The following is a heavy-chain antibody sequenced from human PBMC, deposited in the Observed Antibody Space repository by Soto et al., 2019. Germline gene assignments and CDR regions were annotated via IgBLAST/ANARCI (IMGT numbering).Heavy chain of an antibody. D-gene: IGHD2-15*01. J-gene: IGHJ5*02. CDR2: IYYSGST. Sequence: PSETLSLTCTVSAGSVISNSYYWSWIRQPPGKGLEWIGYIYYSGSTNYNPSLKSRVTISVDTSKNQFSLKLSSVTAADTAVYYCARGWCSGGSCYSNWFDPWGQGTLVTVSS. V-gene: IGHV4-61*01. CDR1: AGSVISNSYY. CDR3: ARGWCSGGSCYSNWFDP.